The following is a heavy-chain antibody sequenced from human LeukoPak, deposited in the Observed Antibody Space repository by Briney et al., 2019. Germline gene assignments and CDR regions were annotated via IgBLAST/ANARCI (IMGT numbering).Heavy chain of an antibody. D-gene: IGHD5-18*01. CDR3: ARHNGYSFGRQDY. CDR1: GDSINSSSYY. J-gene: IGHJ4*02. V-gene: IGHV4-39*01. CDR2: IYHSGNT. Sequence: PSETLSLTCTVSGDSINSSSYYWGWIRQPPGKGLEWIGSIYHSGNTYYTPSLKSRVTISLDTSKNQFSLRLSSVTAADTAVYYCARHNGYSFGRQDYWGQGTLVTVSS.